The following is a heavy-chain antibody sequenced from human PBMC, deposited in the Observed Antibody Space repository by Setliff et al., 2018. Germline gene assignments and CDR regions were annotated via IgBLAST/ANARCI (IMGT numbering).Heavy chain of an antibody. D-gene: IGHD3-16*02. V-gene: IGHV7-4-1*02. Sequence: ASVKVSCKASKYIFMKYHINWARLAPGQGLEWMGRVNTKTGNPTYAQGFAGRFVFSLDTSVSTAYLQISSLKPEDTAMYYCARASRFATIVWKGDYYMDVWGKGTTVTVSS. CDR1: KYIFMKYH. CDR2: VNTKTGNP. J-gene: IGHJ6*03. CDR3: ARASRFATIVWKGDYYMDV.